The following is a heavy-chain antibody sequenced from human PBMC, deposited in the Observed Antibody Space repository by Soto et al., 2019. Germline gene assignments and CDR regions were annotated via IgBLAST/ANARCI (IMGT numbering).Heavy chain of an antibody. CDR1: GFTFDDYA. V-gene: IGHV3-9*01. CDR2: ISWNSGSI. D-gene: IGHD7-27*01. J-gene: IGHJ6*02. CDR3: AKGHLTYYYGMDV. Sequence: EVQLVESGGGLVQPGRSLRLSCAASGFTFDDYAMHWVRQAPGKGLEWVSGISWNSGSIGYADSVKGRFTISRDNAKNSLYLQMNSLRAEDTALYYCAKGHLTYYYGMDVWGQGTTVTVSS.